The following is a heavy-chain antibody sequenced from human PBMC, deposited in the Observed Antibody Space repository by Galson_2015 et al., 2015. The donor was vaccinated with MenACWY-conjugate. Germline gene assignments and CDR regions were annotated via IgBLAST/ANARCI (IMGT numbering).Heavy chain of an antibody. D-gene: IGHD5-12*01. CDR3: ARSTLGWLRNPLC. CDR1: GFTFTTYA. J-gene: IGHJ4*01. CDR2: ITGSGGTT. V-gene: IGHV3-23*01. Sequence: SLRLSCAASGFTFTTYAMSWVRQAPGKGLEWVSAITGSGGTTYYADSVKGRFTISRDNSKNTLNLQMNSLRAEDTALYYCARSTLGWLRNPLCWGHGTLVTVSS.